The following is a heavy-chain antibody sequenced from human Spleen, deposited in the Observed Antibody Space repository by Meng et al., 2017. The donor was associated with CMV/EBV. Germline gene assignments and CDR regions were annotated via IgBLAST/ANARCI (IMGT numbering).Heavy chain of an antibody. J-gene: IGHJ3*02. CDR3: ANSPDAFDI. D-gene: IGHD2/OR15-2a*01. CDR2: ISNSGTTI. V-gene: IGHV3-11*01. Sequence: GGSLRLSCTASRFTLSDYYMSWIRQAPGKGLEWISYISNSGTTIYYADSVKGRFTISRDNAKNSLYLQMNSLRAEDTAVYYCANSPDAFDIWGQGTMVTVS. CDR1: RFTLSDYY.